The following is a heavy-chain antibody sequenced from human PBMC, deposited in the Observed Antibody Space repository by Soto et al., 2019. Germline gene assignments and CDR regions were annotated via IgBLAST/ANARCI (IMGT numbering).Heavy chain of an antibody. CDR1: GYTFTSYG. CDR3: ARDSRYFDWLWWIDP. V-gene: IGHV1-18*01. CDR2: ISAYNGNT. D-gene: IGHD3-9*01. Sequence: QVQLVQSGAEVKKPGASVKVSCKASGYTFTSYGISWVRQAPGQGLEWMGWISAYNGNTNYAQKLQGRVTMTTDTATSTAYMELRSLRSDDTAVYYCARDSRYFDWLWWIDPWGQGTLVTVSS. J-gene: IGHJ5*02.